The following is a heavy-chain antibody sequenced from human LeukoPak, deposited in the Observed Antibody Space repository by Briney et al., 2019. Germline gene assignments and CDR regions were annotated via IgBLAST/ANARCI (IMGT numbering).Heavy chain of an antibody. CDR1: GFTFDDYA. CDR3: AKDIRDGSGWLAGYAFDI. J-gene: IGHJ3*02. CDR2: ISRNSGSI. D-gene: IGHD6-19*01. V-gene: IGHV3-9*03. Sequence: GGSLRLSCAASGFTFDDYAMHWVRQAPGNGLEWVSGISRNSGSIGYADSVKGRFTISRDNAKNSLYLQMNSLRAEDMALYYCAKDIRDGSGWLAGYAFDIWGQGTMVTVSS.